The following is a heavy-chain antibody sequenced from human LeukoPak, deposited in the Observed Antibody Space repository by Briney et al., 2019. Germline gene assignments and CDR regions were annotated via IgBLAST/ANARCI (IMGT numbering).Heavy chain of an antibody. CDR3: ARDREGQLWQSARLYYYYYMDV. D-gene: IGHD5-18*01. Sequence: ASVKVSCKASGYTFTSYGISWVRQAPGQGLEWMGWISAYNGNTNYAQKLQGRVTMTTDTSTRTAYMELRSLRSEDTAVYYCARDREGQLWQSARLYYYYYMDVWGKGTTVTVSS. V-gene: IGHV1-18*01. CDR2: ISAYNGNT. CDR1: GYTFTSYG. J-gene: IGHJ6*03.